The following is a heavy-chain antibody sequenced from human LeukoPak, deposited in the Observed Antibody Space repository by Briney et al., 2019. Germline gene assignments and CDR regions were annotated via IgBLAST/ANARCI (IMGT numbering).Heavy chain of an antibody. V-gene: IGHV3-11*04. Sequence: GGSLRLSCAASGFTFSDYSMNWIRQAPGKGLEWLSYISSRAHTIYYADSVKGRFTISRDNAKNLLYLQMDSLRVEDTAIYYCARDPRTVRIWGQGTLVTVSS. CDR2: ISSRAHTI. CDR1: GFTFSDYS. J-gene: IGHJ4*02. CDR3: ARDPRTVRI. D-gene: IGHD1-1*01.